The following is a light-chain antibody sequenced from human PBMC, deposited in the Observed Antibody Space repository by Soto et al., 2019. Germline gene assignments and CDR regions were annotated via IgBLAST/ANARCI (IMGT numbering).Light chain of an antibody. CDR3: QVWDSSTAWV. CDR2: RDS. V-gene: IGLV3-9*01. CDR1: NIGSKN. J-gene: IGLJ3*02. Sequence: YELTQPLSVSVALGQTARITCGGNNIGSKNVHWYQQKPGQAPVLVIYRDSNRPSGIPERFSGSNSGNTATLTISRAQAGDEADYYCQVWDSSTAWVFGGGTKLTVL.